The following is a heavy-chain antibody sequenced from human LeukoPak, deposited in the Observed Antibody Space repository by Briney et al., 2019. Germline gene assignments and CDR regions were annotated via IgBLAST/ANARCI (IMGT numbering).Heavy chain of an antibody. V-gene: IGHV3-48*02. J-gene: IGHJ3*01. CDR3: VRDKLGGAFDV. CDR2: ITRSSGTI. CDR1: GFTFSGYD. D-gene: IGHD1-7*01. Sequence: GGSLRLFCAASGFTFSGYDMNWVRQAPGKGLEWVSFITRSSGTIHYADSVKGRFTVSRDNAESSLYLQMNSLRDEDTAVYPCVRDKLGGAFDVWGHGTMVTVSS.